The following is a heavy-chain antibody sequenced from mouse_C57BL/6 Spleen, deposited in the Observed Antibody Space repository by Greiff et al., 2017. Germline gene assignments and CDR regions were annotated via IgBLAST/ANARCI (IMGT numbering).Heavy chain of an antibody. Sequence: EVQLQQSGPELVKPGASVKISCKASGYTFTDYYMNWVKQSHGKSLEWIGDINPNNGGTSYNQKFKGKATLTVDKSSSTAYMELRSLTSEDSAVYYCASLFITTVVGYYAMDYWGQGTSVTVSS. D-gene: IGHD1-1*01. J-gene: IGHJ4*01. CDR1: GYTFTDYY. CDR3: ASLFITTVVGYYAMDY. CDR2: INPNNGGT. V-gene: IGHV1-26*01.